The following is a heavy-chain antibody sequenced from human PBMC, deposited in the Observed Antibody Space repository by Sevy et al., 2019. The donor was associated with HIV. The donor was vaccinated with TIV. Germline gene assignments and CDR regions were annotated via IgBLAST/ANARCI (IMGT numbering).Heavy chain of an antibody. V-gene: IGHV1-69*13. CDR2: IVPSFDLS. CDR3: ARPQRPSGYSSSGDAFDV. CDR1: GVTFSGYA. Sequence: ASAKVSCKASGVTFSGYAINWVRQTPGQGLEWMGWIVPSFDLSKYAQKFQGRVTFTADESTDTAYMKLSSLRSDDTAVYYCARPQRPSGYSSSGDAFDVWGQGTMVTVSS. J-gene: IGHJ3*01. D-gene: IGHD6-13*01.